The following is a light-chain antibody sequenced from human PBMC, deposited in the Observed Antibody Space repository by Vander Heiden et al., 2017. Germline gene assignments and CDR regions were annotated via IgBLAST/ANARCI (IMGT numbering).Light chain of an antibody. J-gene: IGLJ2*01. CDR3: CSDAGSSTLV. V-gene: IGLV2-23*02. CDR1: SSDVGSYNL. CDR2: EVS. Sequence: QSALTQPASGSGFPGQSITITCTVTSSDVGSYNLVSWYQQHPGKAPKLMIYEVSKRPSGVSDRFSVSKSGNTASLTISGLQAEDEADYYCCSDAGSSTLVFGGGTKLTVL.